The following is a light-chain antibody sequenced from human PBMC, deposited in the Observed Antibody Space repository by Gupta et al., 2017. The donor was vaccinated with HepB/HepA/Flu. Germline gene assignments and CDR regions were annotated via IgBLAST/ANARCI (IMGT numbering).Light chain of an antibody. J-gene: IGLJ2*01. Sequence: QSALTQPPSVSGSPGQSVTISCTGTSSDVGSYNRVSWYQQPPGTAPKLMIYEVSNRPSGVPDRFSGSKSGNTASLTISGLQAEDEADYYCSSYTSSSTFEGVVFGGGTKLTDL. CDR1: SSDVGSYNR. CDR2: EVS. CDR3: SSYTSSSTFEGVV. V-gene: IGLV2-18*02.